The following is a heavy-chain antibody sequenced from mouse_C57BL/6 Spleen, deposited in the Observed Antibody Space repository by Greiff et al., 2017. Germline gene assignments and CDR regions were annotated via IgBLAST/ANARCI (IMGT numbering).Heavy chain of an antibody. J-gene: IGHJ2*01. D-gene: IGHD2-2*01. Sequence: EVQLQQSGPELVKPGASVKMSCKASGYTFTDYNMHWVKQSHGKSLEWIGYINPNNGGTSYNQKFKGKATLTVNKSSSTAYMELRSLTSEDSAVYYCAREENGYDYFDYWGQGTTLTVSS. V-gene: IGHV1-22*01. CDR3: AREENGYDYFDY. CDR1: GYTFTDYN. CDR2: INPNNGGT.